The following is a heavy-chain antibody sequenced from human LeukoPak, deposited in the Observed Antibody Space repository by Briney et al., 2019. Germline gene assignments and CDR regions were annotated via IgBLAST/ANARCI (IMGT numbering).Heavy chain of an antibody. Sequence: SETLSLTCTVSGGSISSYYWSWIRQPPGKGLEWIGYIYYSGSTNYNPSLKSRVTISVDTSKNQFSLKLSSVTAADTAVYYCARETSRAVAAFDIWGQGTMVTVSS. CDR1: GGSISSYY. D-gene: IGHD6-19*01. CDR2: IYYSGST. CDR3: ARETSRAVAAFDI. J-gene: IGHJ3*02. V-gene: IGHV4-59*01.